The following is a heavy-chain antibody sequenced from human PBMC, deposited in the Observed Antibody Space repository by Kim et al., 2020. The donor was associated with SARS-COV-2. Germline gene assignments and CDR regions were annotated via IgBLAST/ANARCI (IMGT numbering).Heavy chain of an antibody. CDR2: IYSGGST. D-gene: IGHD1-26*01. CDR1: GFTVSSNY. V-gene: IGHV3-53*01. J-gene: IGHJ6*02. Sequence: GGSLRLSCAASGFTVSSNYMSWVRQAPGKGLEWVSVIYSGGSTYYADSVKGRFTISRDNSKNTLYLQMNSLRAEDTAVYYCARGGLIYYYYGMDVWGQGTTVTVSS. CDR3: ARGGLIYYYYGMDV.